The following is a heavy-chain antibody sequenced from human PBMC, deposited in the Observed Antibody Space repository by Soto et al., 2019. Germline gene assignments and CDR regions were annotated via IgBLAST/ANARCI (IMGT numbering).Heavy chain of an antibody. V-gene: IGHV4-61*05. D-gene: IGHD3-3*01. CDR1: GGSISSSSYY. Sequence: SETLSLTCTVSGGSISSSSYYWGWIRQPPGKGLEWIGYIYYSGSTNYNPSLKSRVTISVDTSKNQFSLKLSSVTAADTAVYYCARVINDFWSGYYDYWGQGTLVTVSS. CDR3: ARVINDFWSGYYDY. J-gene: IGHJ4*02. CDR2: IYYSGST.